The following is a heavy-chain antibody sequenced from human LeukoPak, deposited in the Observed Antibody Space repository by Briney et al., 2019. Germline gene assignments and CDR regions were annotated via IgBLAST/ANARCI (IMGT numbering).Heavy chain of an antibody. CDR2: FDPEDGET. V-gene: IGHV1-24*01. D-gene: IGHD5-18*01. Sequence: ASVKVSCKVSGYTLTELSMHWVRQAPGKGLEWMGGFDPEDGETIYAQKFQGRVTITADESTSTAYMELSKLRSEDTAVYYCARAHTAMDYYYYMDVWGKGTTVTISS. J-gene: IGHJ6*03. CDR3: ARAHTAMDYYYYMDV. CDR1: GYTLTELS.